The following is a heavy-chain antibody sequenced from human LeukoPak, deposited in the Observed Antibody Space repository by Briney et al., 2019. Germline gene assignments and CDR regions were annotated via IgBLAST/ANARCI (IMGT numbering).Heavy chain of an antibody. J-gene: IGHJ4*02. CDR3: AKCRVSSSGSADY. D-gene: IGHD6-19*01. CDR2: TNPSGSST. V-gene: IGHV1-46*01. Sequence: GASVKVSCKASGYTFTSYYIHWVRQAPGQGLEWMGITNPSGSSTTYAQKFQGRVTMTRETSTSTVYMELSSLRSEDTAVYYCAKCRVSSSGSADYWGQGTLVTVSS. CDR1: GYTFTSYY.